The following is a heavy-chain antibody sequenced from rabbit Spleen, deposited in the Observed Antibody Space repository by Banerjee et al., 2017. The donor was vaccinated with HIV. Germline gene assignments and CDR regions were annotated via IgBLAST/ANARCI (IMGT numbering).Heavy chain of an antibody. V-gene: IGHV1S45*01. Sequence: QEQLVESGGGLVQPGGSLKLSCTASGFSFSNKAVMCWVRQAPGKGLEWIGIIYGAKGSTDYATWAKGRFTISRTSSTTVTLQMTSLTAADTASYFCARDLAGAVGWNFDLWGPGTLVTVS. CDR1: GFSFSNKAV. D-gene: IGHD4-1*01. CDR3: ARDLAGAVGWNFDL. J-gene: IGHJ4*01. CDR2: IYGAKGST.